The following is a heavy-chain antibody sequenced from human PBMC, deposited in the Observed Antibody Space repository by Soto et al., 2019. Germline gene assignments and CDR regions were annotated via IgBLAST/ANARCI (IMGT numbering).Heavy chain of an antibody. CDR1: GYTFTSYG. D-gene: IGHD6-13*01. CDR2: ISAYNGNT. CDR3: ARESSGSCHDY. J-gene: IGHJ4*02. V-gene: IGHV1-18*01. Sequence: QVQLVQSGAEVKKPGASVKVSCKASGYTFTSYGISWVRQAPGQGLAWMGWISAYNGNTNYAQKLQGRVTMTTDTSTSTDDMELRRLRSDDTAVYHCARESSGSCHDYWGRGALGTVSS.